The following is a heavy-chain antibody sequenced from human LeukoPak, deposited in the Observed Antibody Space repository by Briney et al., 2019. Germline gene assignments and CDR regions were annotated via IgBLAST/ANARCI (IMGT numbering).Heavy chain of an antibody. J-gene: IGHJ4*02. D-gene: IGHD6-19*01. Sequence: GGSLRLSCAASGFTFSSYGMHWVRQAPGKGLEWVAVIWYDGSNKYYADSVKGRFTISRDNSKNTLYLQMNSLRAEDTAVYYCARDLSSSGWYDYWGRGTLATVSS. CDR2: IWYDGSNK. CDR1: GFTFSSYG. V-gene: IGHV3-33*01. CDR3: ARDLSSSGWYDY.